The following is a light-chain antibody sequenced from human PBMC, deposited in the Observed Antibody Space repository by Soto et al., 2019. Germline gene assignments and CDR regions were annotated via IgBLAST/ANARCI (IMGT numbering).Light chain of an antibody. J-gene: IGKJ1*01. CDR3: QQYYNWPRT. CDR1: QSVSSN. Sequence: EIVMTQSPDTLSVSPGERATFSCRASQSVSSNLAWYQQRPGQAPRLVIDGASIRATGIPARFSRSRSGTDFTLTIRTLQSEVIAVYYSQQYYNWPRTFGQGT. CDR2: GAS. V-gene: IGKV3-15*01.